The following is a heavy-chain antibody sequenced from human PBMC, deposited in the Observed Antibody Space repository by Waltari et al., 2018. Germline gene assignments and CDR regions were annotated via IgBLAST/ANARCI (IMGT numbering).Heavy chain of an antibody. CDR3: ARRIQLWPNKLYYYYYGMDV. Sequence: EVQLVESGGGLVQPGGSLSLSWAASGFTFRSFWMSWVRTAPGKGLEWVANIKQDGSEKYYVDSVKGRFTISRDNAKNSLYLQMNSLRAEDTAVYYCARRIQLWPNKLYYYYYGMDVWGQGTTVTVSS. CDR1: GFTFRSFW. D-gene: IGHD5-18*01. J-gene: IGHJ6*02. CDR2: IKQDGSEK. V-gene: IGHV3-7*01.